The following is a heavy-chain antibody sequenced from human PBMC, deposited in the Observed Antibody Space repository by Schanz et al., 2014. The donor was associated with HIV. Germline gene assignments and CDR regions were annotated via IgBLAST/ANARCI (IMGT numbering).Heavy chain of an antibody. J-gene: IGHJ4*03. D-gene: IGHD3-9*01. Sequence: QVQLVQSGAEVKKPGSSVKVSCKTSGYPFASYGITWVRQAPGQGLDWVGWISPYNGDRKYDQKFQGRVTLTTDTSTNTAYMELRSLRSDDTAVYYCAKGQDWPGPQLDHWGHGSLVIVSS. CDR3: AKGQDWPGPQLDH. CDR1: GYPFASYG. CDR2: ISPYNGDR. V-gene: IGHV1-18*01.